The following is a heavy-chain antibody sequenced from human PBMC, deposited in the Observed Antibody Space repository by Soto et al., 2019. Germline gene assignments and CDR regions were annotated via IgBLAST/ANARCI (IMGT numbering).Heavy chain of an antibody. J-gene: IGHJ4*02. Sequence: QVQLQESGPGLVKPSETLSLTCTVSGGSVSSGSDYWSWIRQPPGKGLEWIGYIYYSGSTNYNPCLKSRVSISVDTSKHQFSLKLSSVTAADTAVYYCARVAPTSGRYQYYFDYWGQGTLVTVSS. D-gene: IGHD1-26*01. CDR3: ARVAPTSGRYQYYFDY. CDR2: IYYSGST. CDR1: GGSVSSGSDY. V-gene: IGHV4-61*01.